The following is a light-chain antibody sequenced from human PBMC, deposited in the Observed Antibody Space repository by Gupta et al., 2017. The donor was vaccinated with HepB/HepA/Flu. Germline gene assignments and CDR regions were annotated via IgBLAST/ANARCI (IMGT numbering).Light chain of an antibody. CDR2: RTN. CDR3: AAWDDSVSSWV. CDR1: SPDIGSVY. J-gene: IGLJ3*02. V-gene: IGLV1-47*01. Sequence: QSALTQPPSASGTPGHRVSIPCSGSSPDIGSVYVYWYQQLPGTAPKLLIYRTNQRRSGVPDRFSGSKSGTSASLVISGLRSEDEADYYCAAWDDSVSSWVFGGGTKLIVL.